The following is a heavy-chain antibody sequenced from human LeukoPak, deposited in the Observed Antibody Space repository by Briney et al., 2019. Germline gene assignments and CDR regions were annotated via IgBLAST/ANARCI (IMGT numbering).Heavy chain of an antibody. D-gene: IGHD4-17*01. Sequence: SVKVSCKASGFTFTSSAMQWVRQARGQRLERIGWIVVGSGNTNYAQKFQERVTITRDMSTSTAYMELSSLRSEDTAVYYCAAGFYGDDQFDYWGQGTLVTVSS. CDR3: AAGFYGDDQFDY. CDR1: GFTFTSSA. V-gene: IGHV1-58*02. J-gene: IGHJ4*02. CDR2: IVVGSGNT.